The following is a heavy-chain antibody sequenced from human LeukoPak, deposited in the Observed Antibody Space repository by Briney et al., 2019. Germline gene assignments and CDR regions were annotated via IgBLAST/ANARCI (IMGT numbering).Heavy chain of an antibody. D-gene: IGHD2-2*01. CDR1: GGSVSSGSYY. CDR2: IYYSGST. V-gene: IGHV4-61*01. CDR3: ARATCSSTSCYLSAPYYYYGMDV. J-gene: IGHJ6*02. Sequence: PSETLSLTCTVSGGSVSSGSYYWSWIRQPPGKGLEWIGYIYYSGSTNYNPSLKSRVTISVDTSKNQFSLKLSSVTPADTAVYYCARATCSSTSCYLSAPYYYYGMDVWGQGTTVTVSS.